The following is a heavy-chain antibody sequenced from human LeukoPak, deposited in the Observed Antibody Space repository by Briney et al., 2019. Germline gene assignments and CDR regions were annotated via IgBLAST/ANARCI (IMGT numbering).Heavy chain of an antibody. D-gene: IGHD2-15*01. CDR3: ARRSGGYCSGGFCSSYYYYMDV. V-gene: IGHV3-64*01. CDR1: GFTFSSYT. CDR2: ISSNGGRT. J-gene: IGHJ6*03. Sequence: PGGSLRLSCAASGFTFSSYTMHWVRQAPGKGLEYVSTISSNGGRTYYANSVKGRFTISRDNSKNTLYLQMGSLKPEDMAVYYCARRSGGYCSGGFCSSYYYYMDVWGKGTTVTVSS.